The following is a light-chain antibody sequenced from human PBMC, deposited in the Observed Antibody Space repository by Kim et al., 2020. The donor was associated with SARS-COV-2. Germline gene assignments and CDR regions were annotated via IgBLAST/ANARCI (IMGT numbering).Light chain of an antibody. CDR3: QQYGSSPPIT. J-gene: IGKJ5*01. CDR1: QSGSSSY. V-gene: IGKV3-20*01. CDR2: GAS. Sequence: PGEMATLSCRASQSGSSSYLAWYQQKPGLAPRLLIYGASSRATGIPDRFSGSGSGTDFTLTISRLEPEDFAVYYCQQYGSSPPITFGQGTRLEIK.